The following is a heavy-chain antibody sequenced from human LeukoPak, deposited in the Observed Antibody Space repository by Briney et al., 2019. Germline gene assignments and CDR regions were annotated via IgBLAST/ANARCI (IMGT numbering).Heavy chain of an antibody. Sequence: GGSLRLSCAASGFTFSTYWMHWVRHDPGKGLVCVSRISSDASITSYANPVKGRFTISRDNAKNTLYLRMNSLRAEDTALYYCAASARTYIGSALDYWGQGTLVTVSS. D-gene: IGHD2-15*01. J-gene: IGHJ4*02. V-gene: IGHV3-74*01. CDR1: GFTFSTYW. CDR3: AASARTYIGSALDY. CDR2: ISSDASIT.